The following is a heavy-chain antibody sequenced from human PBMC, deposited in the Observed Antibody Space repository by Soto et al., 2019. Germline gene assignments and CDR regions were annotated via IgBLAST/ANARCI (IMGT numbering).Heavy chain of an antibody. CDR1: CYSFSNTNC. D-gene: IGHD3-3*01. CDR2: IYHSGST. V-gene: IGHV4-4*02. Sequence: SETLSLTCAVSCYSFSNTNCWIWVRQPPGKGLEWIGEIYHSGSTNYNPSLRSRVTVSLDKSKNQFSLNLTSVTAADTAFYYCAKRPLRRLPFVETHWGQRTLVPFSS. CDR3: AKRPLRRLPFVETH. J-gene: IGHJ4*02.